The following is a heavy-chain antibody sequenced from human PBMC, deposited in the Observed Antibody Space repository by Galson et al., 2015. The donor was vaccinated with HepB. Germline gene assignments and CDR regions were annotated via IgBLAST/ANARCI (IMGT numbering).Heavy chain of an antibody. CDR1: GYTFTGYY. CDR2: INPNSGGT. V-gene: IGHV1-2*05. D-gene: IGHD6-13*01. CDR3: AGGTAGDPHYYYYGMDV. Sequence: SVKVSCKASGYTFTGYYMHWVRQAPGQGLEWMGRINPNSGGTNYAQKFQGRVTMTRDTSISTAYMELSRLRSDDTVVYYCAGGTAGDPHYYYYGMDVWGQWTMANVSS. J-gene: IGHJ6*02.